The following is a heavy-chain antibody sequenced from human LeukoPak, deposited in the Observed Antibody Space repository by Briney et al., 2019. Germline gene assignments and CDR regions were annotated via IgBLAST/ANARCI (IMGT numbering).Heavy chain of an antibody. Sequence: PGGSLRLSCAASGFTFDDYAMHWVRQAPGKGLEWVSGVSWNCGSIGYADSVKGRFTIFSDNAKNSLYLQVKSLTAEDTALYYYGNACPERGFDYWGQGTLVTVSS. CDR3: GNACPERGFDY. CDR1: GFTFDDYA. J-gene: IGHJ4*02. CDR2: VSWNCGSI. D-gene: IGHD3-10*01. V-gene: IGHV3-9*01.